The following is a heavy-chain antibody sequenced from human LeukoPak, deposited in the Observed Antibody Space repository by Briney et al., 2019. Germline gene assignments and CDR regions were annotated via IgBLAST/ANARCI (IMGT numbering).Heavy chain of an antibody. CDR2: ISGSGGST. CDR1: GFTFSSHA. V-gene: IGHV3-23*01. D-gene: IGHD3-22*01. Sequence: GGSLRLSCAASGFTFSSHAMSWVRQAPGKGLEWVSAISGSGGSTYYADSVKGRFTISRDNSKNTLYLQMNSLRAEDTAVYYCAKDLDSSGYYLTCFDYWGQGTLVTVSS. CDR3: AKDLDSSGYYLTCFDY. J-gene: IGHJ4*02.